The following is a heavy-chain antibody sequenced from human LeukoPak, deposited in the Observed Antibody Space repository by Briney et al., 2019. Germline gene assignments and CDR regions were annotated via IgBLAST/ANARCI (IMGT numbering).Heavy chain of an antibody. CDR2: ISGSGGST. J-gene: IGHJ4*02. V-gene: IGHV3-23*01. CDR1: GFTFSSYA. Sequence: GGSLRLSCAASGFTFSSYAMSWVRQAPGKGLEWVSVISGSGGSTFYAGSVKGRFTISRDNAKNSLYLQMNSLRAEDTAVYYCAREFFDREGGTTVLDYWGQGTLVTVSS. CDR3: AREFFDREGGTTVLDY. D-gene: IGHD1-26*01.